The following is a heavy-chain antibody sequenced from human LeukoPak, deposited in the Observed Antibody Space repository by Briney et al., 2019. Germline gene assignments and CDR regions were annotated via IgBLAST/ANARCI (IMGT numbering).Heavy chain of an antibody. Sequence: VASVKVSCKVSGYTLTELSMHWVRQAPGKGLEWMGGFDPEDGETIYAQKFQGRVTMTEDTSTDTAYMELSSLRSEDTAVYYCARTTPQLERYYYGMDVWGQGTTVTVSS. CDR2: FDPEDGET. D-gene: IGHD1-1*01. J-gene: IGHJ6*02. CDR3: ARTTPQLERYYYGMDV. V-gene: IGHV1-24*01. CDR1: GYTLTELS.